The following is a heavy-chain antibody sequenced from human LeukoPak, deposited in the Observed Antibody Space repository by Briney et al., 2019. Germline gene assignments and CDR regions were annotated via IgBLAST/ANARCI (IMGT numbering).Heavy chain of an antibody. V-gene: IGHV1-2*02. J-gene: IGHJ4*02. CDR2: INPNSGGT. CDR1: GYTFSGYY. Sequence: ASVKVSCKASGYTFSGYYIHWVRQAPGQGLEWMGWINPNSGGTNYAQKFQGRVTMTRDTSISTAYMELSRLRSDDTAVYYCARDRSGSRKFDYWGQGTLVTVSS. CDR3: ARDRSGSRKFDY. D-gene: IGHD1-26*01.